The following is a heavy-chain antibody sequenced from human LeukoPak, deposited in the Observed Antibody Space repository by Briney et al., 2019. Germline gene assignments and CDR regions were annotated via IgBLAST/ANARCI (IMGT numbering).Heavy chain of an antibody. CDR1: GYTFTSYA. Sequence: ASVKVSCKTSGYTFTSYAVNWVRQAPGQGLEWMGWINTNTGNPTYAQAFTGQFVFSLDTSVNTAYLQISSLKAEDTAVYYCARAVAAAGIFDYWGQGTLVTVSS. CDR2: INTNTGNP. V-gene: IGHV7-4-1*02. D-gene: IGHD6-13*01. CDR3: ARAVAAAGIFDY. J-gene: IGHJ4*02.